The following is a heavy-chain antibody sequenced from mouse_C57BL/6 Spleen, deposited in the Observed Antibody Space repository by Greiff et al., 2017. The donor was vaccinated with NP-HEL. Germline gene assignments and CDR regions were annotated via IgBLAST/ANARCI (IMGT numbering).Heavy chain of an antibody. CDR1: GFTFTDYY. Sequence: EVQRVESGGGLVQPGGSLSLSCAASGFTFTDYYMSWVRQPPGKALEWLGFIRNKANGYTTEYSASVKGRFTISRDNSQSILYLQMNALRAEDSATYYCARYTTVVFDCWGQGTTLTVSS. D-gene: IGHD1-1*01. CDR2: IRNKANGYTT. J-gene: IGHJ2*01. V-gene: IGHV7-3*01. CDR3: ARYTTVVFDC.